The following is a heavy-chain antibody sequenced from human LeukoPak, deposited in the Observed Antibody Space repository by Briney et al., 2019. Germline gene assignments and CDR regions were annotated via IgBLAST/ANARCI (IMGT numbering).Heavy chain of an antibody. CDR1: GFTFSSYA. J-gene: IGHJ4*02. CDR3: AILPVNYYDSSRPYFDY. V-gene: IGHV3-30*04. Sequence: QPGRSLRLSCEVSGFTFSSYAMHWVRQAPGKGLEWVAVISSDGSKKDYADSVKGRFTISRDNSKNTLYLQMNSLRAEDTAVYYCAILPVNYYDSSRPYFDYWGQGTLVTVSS. CDR2: ISSDGSKK. D-gene: IGHD3-22*01.